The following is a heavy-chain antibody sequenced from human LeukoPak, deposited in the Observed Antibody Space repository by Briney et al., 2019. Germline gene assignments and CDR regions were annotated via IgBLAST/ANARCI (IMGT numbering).Heavy chain of an antibody. D-gene: IGHD2/OR15-2a*01. CDR2: ISSSSSYI. J-gene: IGHJ6*02. CDR1: GFTFSSYS. V-gene: IGHV3-21*01. CDR3: ARLSDPYYYYYGMDV. Sequence: KSGGSLRLSCAASGFTFSSYSMNWVRQAPGKGLEWVSSISSSSSYIYYADSVKGRFTISRDNAKNSLYLQMNSLRAEDTAVYYCARLSDPYYYYYGMDVWGQGTTVTVSS.